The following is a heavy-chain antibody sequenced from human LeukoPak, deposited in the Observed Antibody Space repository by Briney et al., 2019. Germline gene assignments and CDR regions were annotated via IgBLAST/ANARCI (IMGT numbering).Heavy chain of an antibody. Sequence: ASVKVSCKASGYTFTSYDINWVRQATGQGLEWMGWMNPNSGNTGYAQKFQGRVTITRNTSISTAYMELSSLRSEDTAVYYCARVSSKMATITGAFDIWGQGTMVTVSS. CDR2: MNPNSGNT. D-gene: IGHD5-24*01. V-gene: IGHV1-8*03. CDR1: GYTFTSYD. CDR3: ARVSSKMATITGAFDI. J-gene: IGHJ3*02.